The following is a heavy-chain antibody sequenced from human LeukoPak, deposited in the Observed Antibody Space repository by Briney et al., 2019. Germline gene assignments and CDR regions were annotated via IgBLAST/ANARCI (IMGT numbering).Heavy chain of an antibody. J-gene: IGHJ4*02. CDR3: ARDGWFYYDSSDYSGFDY. CDR2: INPSGGSI. Sequence: ASVKVSCKASGYTFTRYDMHWVRQAPGQGLEWMGIINPSGGSINYAQKFQGRVTMTRDTSTSTVYMELSSLRSEDTAVYYCARDGWFYYDSSDYSGFDYWGRGTLVTVSS. CDR1: GYTFTRYD. V-gene: IGHV1-46*01. D-gene: IGHD3-22*01.